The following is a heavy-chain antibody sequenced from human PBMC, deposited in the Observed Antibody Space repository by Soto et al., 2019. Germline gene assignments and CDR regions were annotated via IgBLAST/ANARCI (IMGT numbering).Heavy chain of an antibody. Sequence: ASVKVSCKASGYTFTGYCMHWVRQAPGQGLEWMGWINPNSGGTNYAQKFQGWVTMTRDTSISTAYMELSRLRSDDTAVYYCAVGAYYDILTGRQNNWFDPWGQGTLVTVSS. CDR3: AVGAYYDILTGRQNNWFDP. CDR2: INPNSGGT. V-gene: IGHV1-2*04. J-gene: IGHJ5*02. CDR1: GYTFTGYC. D-gene: IGHD3-9*01.